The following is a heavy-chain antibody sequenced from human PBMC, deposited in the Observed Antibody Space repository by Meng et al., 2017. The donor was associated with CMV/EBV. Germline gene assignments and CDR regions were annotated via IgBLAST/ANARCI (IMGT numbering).Heavy chain of an antibody. CDR3: AKDIPMRRGVTAWFDP. CDR2: IRTGGSHS. Sequence: GESLKISCSTSGFTSNNYGMHWVRQAPGKGLEWVAFIRTGGSHSFHAESVKGRFTISRDNSNNTLYLQLNSLGAEDTGVYFCAKDIPMRRGVTAWFDPLGQGTLVTVSS. D-gene: IGHD3-10*01. J-gene: IGHJ5*02. CDR1: GFTSNNYG. V-gene: IGHV3-30*02.